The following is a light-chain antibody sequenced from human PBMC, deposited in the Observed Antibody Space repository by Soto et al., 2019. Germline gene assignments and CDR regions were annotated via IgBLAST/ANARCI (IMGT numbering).Light chain of an antibody. CDR3: SSYKSSGTLV. V-gene: IGLV2-14*01. Sequence: QSVLTQPASVSGSPGQSISISCTGTSSDVGNYNYVSWYQQHPGKVPKLMIYEVSNRPSGVSDRFSGSKSGNTASLTISGLQAEEEADYYCSSYKSSGTLVFGTGTKLTVL. J-gene: IGLJ1*01. CDR2: EVS. CDR1: SSDVGNYNY.